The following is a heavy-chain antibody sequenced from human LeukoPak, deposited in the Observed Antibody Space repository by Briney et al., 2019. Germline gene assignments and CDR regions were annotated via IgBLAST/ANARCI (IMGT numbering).Heavy chain of an antibody. CDR3: AKDSIAAAGTRCYYMDV. V-gene: IGHV3-74*01. J-gene: IGHJ6*03. CDR1: GFTVSGNY. D-gene: IGHD6-13*01. CDR2: INSDGSST. Sequence: PGGSLRLSCAVSGFTVSGNYMSWIRQAPGKGLVWVSRINSDGSSTSYADSVKGRFTISRDNAKNTLYLQMNSLRAEDTAVYYCAKDSIAAAGTRCYYMDVWGKGTTVTISS.